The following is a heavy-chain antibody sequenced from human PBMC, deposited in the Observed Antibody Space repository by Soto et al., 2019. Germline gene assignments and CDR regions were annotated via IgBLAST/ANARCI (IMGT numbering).Heavy chain of an antibody. CDR2: IYSGGST. D-gene: IGHD3-22*01. CDR1: GFTVSSNY. V-gene: IGHV3-53*04. CDR3: GRGYYDSSGYYPWYFDY. Sequence: PGGSLRLSCAASGFTVSSNYMSWVRQAPGKGLEWVSVIYSGGSTYYADSVKGRFTISRHNSKNTLYLQMNSLRAEDTAVYYCGRGYYDSSGYYPWYFDYWGQGTLVTVSS. J-gene: IGHJ4*02.